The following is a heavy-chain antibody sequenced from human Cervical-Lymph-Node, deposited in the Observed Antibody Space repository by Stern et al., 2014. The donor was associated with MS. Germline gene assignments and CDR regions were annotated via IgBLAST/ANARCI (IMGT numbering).Heavy chain of an antibody. V-gene: IGHV1-58*01. CDR1: GFTFTSSA. J-gene: IGHJ3*02. D-gene: IGHD3-22*01. CDR3: AAEPMYYSDSVGAFDI. Sequence: VPLVESGPEVKKPGTSVKVSCKASGFTFTSSAVQWVRQARGQRLELIGWIVVGSVNTNYAQKFQERVTITRDMSTSTAYMELSSLRSEDTAVYYCAAEPMYYSDSVGAFDIWGQGTMVTVSS. CDR2: IVVGSVNT.